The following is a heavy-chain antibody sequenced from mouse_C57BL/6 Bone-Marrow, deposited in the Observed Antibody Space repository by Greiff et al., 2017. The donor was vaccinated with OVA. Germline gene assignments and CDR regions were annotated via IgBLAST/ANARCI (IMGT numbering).Heavy chain of an antibody. Sequence: QVQLQQSGPELVKPGASVKISCKASGYAFSSSWMNWVKQRPGKGLEWIGRIYPGDGDTNYNGKFKGKATLTADKSSSTAYMQLSSLTSEDSAVYFCARSGIFFAYWGQGTLVTVSA. V-gene: IGHV1-82*01. CDR2: IYPGDGDT. CDR3: ARSGIFFAY. CDR1: GYAFSSSW. D-gene: IGHD3-1*01. J-gene: IGHJ3*01.